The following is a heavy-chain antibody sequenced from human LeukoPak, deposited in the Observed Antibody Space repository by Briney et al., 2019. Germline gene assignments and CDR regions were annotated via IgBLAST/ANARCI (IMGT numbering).Heavy chain of an antibody. Sequence: GGSLRLSCAASGFTFSNYAMNWVRQAPGKGLEWVSAISISGSSAVYADSVKDRFTISRDNSKNTVYLQLSSLRGDDTAVYYCAKYREVSRSPSGSWGQGTLVTVSS. CDR3: AKYREVSRSPSGS. V-gene: IGHV3-23*01. CDR2: ISISGSSA. J-gene: IGHJ5*02. CDR1: GFTFSNYA. D-gene: IGHD1-14*01.